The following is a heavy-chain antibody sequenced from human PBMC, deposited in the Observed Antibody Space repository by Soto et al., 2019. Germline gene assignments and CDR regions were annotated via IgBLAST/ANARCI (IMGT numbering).Heavy chain of an antibody. J-gene: IGHJ4*02. CDR1: GYTFTSYA. CDR3: ARIGETAAGLRQFDY. Sequence: ASVKVSCKASGYTFTSYAMHWVRQAPGQRLEWMGWINAGNGNTKYSQKFQGRVTITRDTSASTAYMELSSLRSEDTAVYYCARIGETAAGLRQFDYWGQGTLVTVSS. D-gene: IGHD6-13*01. V-gene: IGHV1-3*01. CDR2: INAGNGNT.